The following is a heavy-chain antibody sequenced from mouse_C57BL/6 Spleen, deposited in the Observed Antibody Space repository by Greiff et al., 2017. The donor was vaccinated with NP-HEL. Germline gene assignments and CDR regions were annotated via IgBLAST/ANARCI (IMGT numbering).Heavy chain of an antibody. J-gene: IGHJ4*01. Sequence: EVMLVESGGGLVKPGGSLKLSCAASGFTFSSYTLSWVRQTPEKRLEWVATISGGGGNTYYPDSVKGRFTISRDNAKNTLYLQMSSLRSEDTALYYCARWAYYSNHGAMDYWGQGTSVTVSS. CDR1: GFTFSSYT. CDR2: ISGGGGNT. CDR3: ARWAYYSNHGAMDY. V-gene: IGHV5-9*01. D-gene: IGHD2-5*01.